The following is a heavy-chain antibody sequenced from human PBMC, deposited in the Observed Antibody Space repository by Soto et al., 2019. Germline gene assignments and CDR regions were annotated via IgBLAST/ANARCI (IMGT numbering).Heavy chain of an antibody. Sequence: GGSLRLSCAASGFTFRSYGMHWARQAPGRWLEWVAVISYDGSYKSYEDSVKGRFTISRDNYKNTLHLRMDSLRAEDTAVYYCAKNFIPLSPDLYFDSWGQGXLVTVYS. D-gene: IGHD3-16*01. CDR2: ISYDGSYK. J-gene: IGHJ4*02. CDR3: AKNFIPLSPDLYFDS. CDR1: GFTFRSYG. V-gene: IGHV3-30*18.